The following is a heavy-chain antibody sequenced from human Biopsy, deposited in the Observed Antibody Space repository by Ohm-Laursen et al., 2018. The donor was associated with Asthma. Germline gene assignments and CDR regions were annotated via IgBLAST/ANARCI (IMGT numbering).Heavy chain of an antibody. V-gene: IGHV1-69*01. CDR2: ISPIFGST. J-gene: IGHJ6*02. Sequence: GSSVKVSCNASGYTFIGCHIHWVRQAPGQGLEWMGGISPIFGSTAYAQKFQGRVTITADVFTSTVYMELSGLRSEDTAVLYCAKARCYYYYCDMEVWGPGTAITVSS. CDR1: GYTFIGCH. CDR3: AKARCYYYYCDMEV.